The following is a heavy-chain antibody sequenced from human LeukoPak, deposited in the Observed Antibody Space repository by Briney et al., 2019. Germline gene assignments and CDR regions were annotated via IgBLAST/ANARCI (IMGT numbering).Heavy chain of an antibody. V-gene: IGHV3-48*01. CDR1: GFTFSTYS. Sequence: GGSLRLSCAASGFTFSTYSMNWVRQAPGKGLEWVPYISSNGTTRYYADSVKGRFTISRDNAKNSLYLQMNSLRAEDTAVYYCARDAIMDVWGKGPTVTVSS. D-gene: IGHD2-2*01. CDR3: ARDAIMDV. J-gene: IGHJ6*03. CDR2: ISSNGTTR.